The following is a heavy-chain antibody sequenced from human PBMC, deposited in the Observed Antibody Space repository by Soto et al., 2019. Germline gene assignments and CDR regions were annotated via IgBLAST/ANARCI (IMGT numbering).Heavy chain of an antibody. V-gene: IGHV4-59*08. J-gene: IGHJ2*01. Sequence: QVQLQESGPGLVKPSETLSLTCTVSGGSISSYYWSWIRQPPGKGLEWIGYIYYSGSTNYNPSPKSRVTISVDTSRNQPSLKLSSATAADTALYCCARFNWDFDLWGRGTLVTVS. CDR3: ARFNWDFDL. CDR1: GGSISSYY. CDR2: IYYSGST.